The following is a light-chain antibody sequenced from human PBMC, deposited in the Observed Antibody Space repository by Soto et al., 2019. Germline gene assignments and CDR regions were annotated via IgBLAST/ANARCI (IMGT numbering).Light chain of an antibody. J-gene: IGLJ1*01. Sequence: QSVLTQPASVSGSPGQSITISCTGTTNDVGGYNYVSWYQQHPGKAPKLLIFEVSSRPSGVSNRFSGSKSGNTASLTISALQAKDEADYFCNSYSSSTSLPYVFGTGTKVTVL. CDR1: TNDVGGYNY. CDR2: EVS. V-gene: IGLV2-14*01. CDR3: NSYSSSTSLPYV.